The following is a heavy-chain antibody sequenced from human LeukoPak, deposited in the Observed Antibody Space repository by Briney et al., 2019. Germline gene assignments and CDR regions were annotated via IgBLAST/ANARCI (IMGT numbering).Heavy chain of an antibody. CDR3: ARDQGLTGDTAMVIVVEWFDP. CDR1: GGTFSSYA. D-gene: IGHD5-18*01. CDR2: IIPIFGTA. V-gene: IGHV1-69*05. J-gene: IGHJ5*02. Sequence: ASVKVSCKASGGTFSSYAISWVRQAPRQGLEWMGGIIPIFGTASYAQKFQGRVTMTRDTSTSTVYTELSSLRSEDTAVYYCARDQGLTGDTAMVIVVEWFDPWGQGTLVTVSS.